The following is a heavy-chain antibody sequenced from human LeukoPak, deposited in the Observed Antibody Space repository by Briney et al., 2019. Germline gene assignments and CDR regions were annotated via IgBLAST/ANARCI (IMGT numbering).Heavy chain of an antibody. CDR2: INPNSGGT. V-gene: IGHV1-2*02. D-gene: IGHD4-17*01. CDR1: GYTFTVYY. CDR3: ARGRTTVTLYYFDY. Sequence: ASVKVSCKASGYTFTVYYMHWVRQAPGQGLEWMGWINPNSGGTNYAQKFQGRVSMTRDTSISTAYMELSRLRSDDTAVYYCARGRTTVTLYYFDYWGQGTLVTVSS. J-gene: IGHJ4*02.